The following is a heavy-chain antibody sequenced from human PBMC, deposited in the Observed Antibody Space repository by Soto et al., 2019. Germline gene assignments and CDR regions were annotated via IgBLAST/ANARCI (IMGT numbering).Heavy chain of an antibody. CDR1: GFTFTRYS. CDR3: ARESEDLTSNFDY. Sequence: LRLSCAASGFTFTRYSMNWVRQAPGKGLEWVSSISSTTNYIYYGDSMKGRFTISRDNAKNSLYLEMNSLRAEDTAVYYCARESEDLTSNFDYWSQGTLVTVSS. V-gene: IGHV3-21*06. CDR2: ISSTTNYI. J-gene: IGHJ4*02.